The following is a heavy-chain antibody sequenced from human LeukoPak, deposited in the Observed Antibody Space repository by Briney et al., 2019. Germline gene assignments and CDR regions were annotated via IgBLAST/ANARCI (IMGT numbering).Heavy chain of an antibody. V-gene: IGHV4-39*01. Sequence: PSETLSLTCTVSGGSISSSSYYWAWIRQPPGKGLEWIGSIHYGGNTLYNPSLKSRLTISLDTSKNQFSLRLSSVTAADTAVYYCARRDIVATISTWGQGTLVTVSS. CDR1: GGSISSSSYY. CDR2: IHYGGNT. D-gene: IGHD5-12*01. CDR3: ARRDIVATIST. J-gene: IGHJ4*02.